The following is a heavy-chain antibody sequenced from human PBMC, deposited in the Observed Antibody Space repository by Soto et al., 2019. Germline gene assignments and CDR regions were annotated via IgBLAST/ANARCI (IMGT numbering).Heavy chain of an antibody. Sequence: ASVKVSCTASGGTFSSYAISWVRQAPGQGLEWMGGINPIFGTAGYAQKFQGRVTMTRNTSISTAYMELSSLRSEDTAVYYCARGRRAAAGTDYYYYYMDVWGKGTTVTVS. V-gene: IGHV1-69*05. J-gene: IGHJ6*03. CDR2: INPIFGTA. CDR1: GGTFSSYA. D-gene: IGHD6-13*01. CDR3: ARGRRAAAGTDYYYYYMDV.